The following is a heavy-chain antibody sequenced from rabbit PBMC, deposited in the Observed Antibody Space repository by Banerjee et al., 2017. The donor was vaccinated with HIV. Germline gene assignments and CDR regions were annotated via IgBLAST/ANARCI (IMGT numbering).Heavy chain of an antibody. J-gene: IGHJ4*01. V-gene: IGHV1S40*01. CDR1: GFSFSNKYV. CDR3: ARGSAWNAMGL. CDR2: INSSSGNT. Sequence: QLLEESGGDLVKPEGSLTLTCTASGFSFSNKYVMCWVRQAPGKGLEWIGCINSSSGNTVYASWAKGRFTISKTSSTTVTLQMTSLTAADTATYFCARGSAWNAMGLWGPGTLVTVS. D-gene: IGHD4-1*01.